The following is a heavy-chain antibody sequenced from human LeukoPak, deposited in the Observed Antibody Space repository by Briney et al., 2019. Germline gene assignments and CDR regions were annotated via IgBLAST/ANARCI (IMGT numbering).Heavy chain of an antibody. J-gene: IGHJ4*02. Sequence: PGGSLKLSCAASGFTFSGSAMHWVRQASGKGLEWVGRIRSKANSYATAYAASVKGRFTISRDNAKNSLYLQMNSLRAEDTALYYCAKDVGGRWPLYYFDYWGQGTLVTVSS. CDR2: IRSKANSYAT. V-gene: IGHV3-73*01. CDR1: GFTFSGSA. D-gene: IGHD2-21*02. CDR3: AKDVGGRWPLYYFDY.